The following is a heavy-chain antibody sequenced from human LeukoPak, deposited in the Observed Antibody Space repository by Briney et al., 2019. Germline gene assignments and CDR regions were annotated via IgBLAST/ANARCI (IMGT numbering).Heavy chain of an antibody. Sequence: GGSLRLSCAASGFTFDDYGMSWVRQAPGKGLEWVSGINWIGGSTGYADSVKGRFTISRDNAKNSLYLQMNSLRAEDTALYYCARAIYYGSGSYLFDYWGQGTLVTVSS. CDR2: INWIGGST. CDR3: ARAIYYGSGSYLFDY. V-gene: IGHV3-20*04. J-gene: IGHJ4*02. CDR1: GFTFDDYG. D-gene: IGHD3-10*01.